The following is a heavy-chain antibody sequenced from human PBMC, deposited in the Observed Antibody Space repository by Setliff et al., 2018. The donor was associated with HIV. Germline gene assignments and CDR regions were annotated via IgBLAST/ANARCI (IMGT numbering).Heavy chain of an antibody. D-gene: IGHD3-3*01. Sequence: SETLSLTCSVSGASISSGGYYWSWIRQHPGKGLEWIGCIYYSGSTYYNPSLKSRVTISADPSKNQFSLKMSSVTAADTAVYYCARGVVDYDFWSGSGDYYYMDVWGKGTTVTVSS. J-gene: IGHJ6*03. CDR1: GASISSGGYY. CDR2: IYYSGST. CDR3: ARGVVDYDFWSGSGDYYYMDV. V-gene: IGHV4-31*10.